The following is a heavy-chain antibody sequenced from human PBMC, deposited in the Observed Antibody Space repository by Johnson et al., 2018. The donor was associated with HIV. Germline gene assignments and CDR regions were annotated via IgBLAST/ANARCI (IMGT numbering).Heavy chain of an antibody. J-gene: IGHJ3*01. V-gene: IGHV3-11*01. CDR1: GFNFSDYY. Sequence: QVQLVESGGGVVQPGKSLRLSCAASGFNFSDYYMSWIRQAPGKGLEWISYISNSGSTIYYVDSVKGRFTISRDNAKNSLYLQMNSLRAEDTALYYCVRGTITVIRGIIAFDLWGQGTMVTVSS. CDR2: ISNSGSTI. CDR3: VRGTITVIRGIIAFDL. D-gene: IGHD3-10*01.